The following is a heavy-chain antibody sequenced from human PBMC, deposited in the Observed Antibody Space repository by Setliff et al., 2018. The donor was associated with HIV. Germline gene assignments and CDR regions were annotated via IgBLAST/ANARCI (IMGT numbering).Heavy chain of an antibody. D-gene: IGHD3-3*01. CDR3: ARDVYFTFSGEVIRHYYMDV. CDR2: ISGSSGYE. CDR1: GFTFSGYN. V-gene: IGHV3-21*06. Sequence: GGSLRLSCAASGFTFSGYNLNWVRQAPGKGLEWVSSISGSSGYEYYADSVKGRFTISRDSAKNSLYLQTSSLRAEDTAVYYCARDVYFTFSGEVIRHYYMDVWGKGTTVTVSS. J-gene: IGHJ6*03.